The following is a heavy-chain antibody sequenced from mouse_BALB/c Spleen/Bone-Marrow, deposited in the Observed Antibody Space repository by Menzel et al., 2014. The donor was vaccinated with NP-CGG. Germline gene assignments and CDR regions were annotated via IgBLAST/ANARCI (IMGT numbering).Heavy chain of an antibody. CDR2: INPSSGYT. J-gene: IGHJ3*01. CDR3: ARDWTIPFAY. Sequence: VKLQESGAELARPGASVKMSCKASGYTFTSYTMHWVKQRPGQGLKWIGYINPSSGYTNYNQKFKDKATLTADKSSSTAYMQLSSLTSEDSAVYYCARDWTIPFAYWGQGTLVTVSA. D-gene: IGHD1-1*02. V-gene: IGHV1-4*01. CDR1: GYTFTSYT.